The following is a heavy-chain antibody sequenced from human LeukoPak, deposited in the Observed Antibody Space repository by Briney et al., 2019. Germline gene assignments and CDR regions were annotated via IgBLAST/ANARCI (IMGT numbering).Heavy chain of an antibody. J-gene: IGHJ4*02. D-gene: IGHD5-12*01. CDR1: GGTFNNYA. Sequence: ASVKVSCKTSGGTFNNYAISWVRQAPGQGLEWMGRVVPMFGIRNYPQTFRGRVNITADKATNTVYMELRSLRAEDTAIYYCATEPSRSYSFDHLDFWGLGAPVTVSS. CDR3: ATEPSRSYSFDHLDF. CDR2: VVPMFGIR. V-gene: IGHV1-69*04.